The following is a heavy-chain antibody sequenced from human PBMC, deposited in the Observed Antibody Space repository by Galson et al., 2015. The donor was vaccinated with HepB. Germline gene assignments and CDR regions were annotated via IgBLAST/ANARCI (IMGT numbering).Heavy chain of an antibody. CDR2: ISAYNGNT. J-gene: IGHJ6*02. V-gene: IGHV1-18*01. CDR1: GYTFTSYG. Sequence: SVKVSCKASGYTFTSYGISWVRQAPGQGLEWMGWISAYNGNTNYAQKLQGRVTMTTDTSTSTAYMELRSLRSDDTAVYYCARGGWIQLWLRDYYYGMDVWGQGTTVTVSS. CDR3: ARGGWIQLWLRDYYYGMDV. D-gene: IGHD5-18*01.